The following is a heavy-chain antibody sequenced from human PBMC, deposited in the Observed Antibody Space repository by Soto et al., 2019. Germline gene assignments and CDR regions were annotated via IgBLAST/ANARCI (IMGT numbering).Heavy chain of an antibody. V-gene: IGHV3-23*01. CDR1: GFTFSSYA. CDR2: ISGSGGST. D-gene: IGHD6-13*01. CDR3: AKDRRTIPGIAAADDAFDI. Sequence: GSLRLSCAASGFTFSSYAMSWVRQAPGKGLEWVSAISGSGGSTYYADSVKGRFTISRDNSKNTLYLQMNSLRAEDTAVYYCAKDRRTIPGIAAADDAFDIWGQGTIVTVSS. J-gene: IGHJ3*02.